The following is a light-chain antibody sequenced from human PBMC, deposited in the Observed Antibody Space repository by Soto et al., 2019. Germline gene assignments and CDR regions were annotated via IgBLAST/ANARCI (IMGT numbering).Light chain of an antibody. CDR2: GAS. CDR1: QSVSSSY. Sequence: EIVLTQSPGTLSLSPGERATLSCRASQSVSSSYLAWYQQKPGQAPRLLIYGASSRATGIPGRCSGSGSGSDFTLTISSMEPEDFAVYYCQQYGSSPRITFGGGTKVEIK. J-gene: IGKJ4*01. V-gene: IGKV3-20*01. CDR3: QQYGSSPRIT.